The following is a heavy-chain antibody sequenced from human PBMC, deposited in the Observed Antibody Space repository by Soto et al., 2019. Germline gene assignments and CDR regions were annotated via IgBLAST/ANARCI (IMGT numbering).Heavy chain of an antibody. Sequence: PSETLSLTCTVSGGSISSGGYYWSWIRQHPGKGLEWIGYIYYSGGTYYNPSLKSRVTISVDTSKNQFSLKLSSVTAADTAVYYCARGESYYGSGSQRIYFDYSGQGTLVTVSS. D-gene: IGHD3-10*01. V-gene: IGHV4-31*03. J-gene: IGHJ4*02. CDR3: ARGESYYGSGSQRIYFDY. CDR2: IYYSGGT. CDR1: GGSISSGGYY.